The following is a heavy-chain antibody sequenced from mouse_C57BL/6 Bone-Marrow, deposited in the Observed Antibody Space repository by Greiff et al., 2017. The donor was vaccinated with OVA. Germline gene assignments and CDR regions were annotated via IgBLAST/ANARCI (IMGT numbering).Heavy chain of an antibody. CDR3: ASYYYGSSLDY. J-gene: IGHJ2*01. V-gene: IGHV5-17*01. Sequence: EVRLVESGGGLVKPGGSLKLSCAASGFTFSDYGMHWVRQAPEKGLEWVAYISSGSSTIYYADTVKGRFTISGDNAKNTLFLQMTSLRSEDTAMDYGASYYYGSSLDYWGQGTTLTVSS. CDR1: GFTFSDYG. D-gene: IGHD1-1*01. CDR2: ISSGSSTI.